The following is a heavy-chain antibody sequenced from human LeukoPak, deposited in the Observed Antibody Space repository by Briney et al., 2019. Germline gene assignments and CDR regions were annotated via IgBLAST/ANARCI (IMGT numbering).Heavy chain of an antibody. CDR3: ASSLPYDAFDI. Sequence: ASVKVSCKASGGTFSSYAISWVRQAPGQGLEWMGWISAYNGNTNYAQKLQGRVTMTTDTSTSTAYMELRSLRSDDTAVYYCASSLPYDAFDIWGQGTMVTVSS. CDR2: ISAYNGNT. CDR1: GGTFSSYA. J-gene: IGHJ3*02. V-gene: IGHV1-18*01.